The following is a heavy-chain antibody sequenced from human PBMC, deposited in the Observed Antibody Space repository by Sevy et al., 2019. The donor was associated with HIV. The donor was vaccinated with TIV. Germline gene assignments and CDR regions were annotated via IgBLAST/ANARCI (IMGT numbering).Heavy chain of an antibody. D-gene: IGHD1-26*01. CDR2: IYYNGHI. V-gene: IGHV4-59*08. CDR3: AGENAWGRGYS. J-gene: IGHJ4*02. Sequence: SETLSLTCTVSGGSITSLYWNWIRQPPGKGLEWITNIYYNGHINYNPSLNDRVTLSLDTSKNQFSLRLSSVTAADTAMYYCAGENAWGRGYSWGQGTLVTVSS. CDR1: GGSITSLY.